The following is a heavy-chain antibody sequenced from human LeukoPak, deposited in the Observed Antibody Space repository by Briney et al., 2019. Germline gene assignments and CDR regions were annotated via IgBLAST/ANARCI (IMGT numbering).Heavy chain of an antibody. V-gene: IGHV3-30*04. CDR3: ARGGITLFGGGDYYYGMDV. CDR1: GFTFSTHA. D-gene: IGHD3-10*02. CDR2: ISYDGSNK. J-gene: IGHJ6*02. Sequence: GRSLRLSCAASGFTFSTHAMHWVRQAPGKGLEWVAVISYDGSNKSYADSVKGRFTISRDNSKNTLYLQMNSLRAEDTAVYYWARGGITLFGGGDYYYGMDVWGQGTTVTVSS.